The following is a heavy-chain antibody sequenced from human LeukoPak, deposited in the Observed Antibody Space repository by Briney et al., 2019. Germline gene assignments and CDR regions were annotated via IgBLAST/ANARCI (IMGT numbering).Heavy chain of an antibody. CDR2: IKQGGSDK. D-gene: IGHD3-10*01. V-gene: IGHV3-7*01. CDR3: AREGYYGSGSPPSLYFDY. CDR1: GFTFSNYW. J-gene: IGHJ4*02. Sequence: SGGSLRLSCAASGFTFSNYWMSWVRQAPGKGLEWVANIKQGGSDKYHVDSVKGRFTISRDNSRSTLYLQMNSLRPEDTAIYYCAREGYYGSGSPPSLYFDYWGQGTLVTVSS.